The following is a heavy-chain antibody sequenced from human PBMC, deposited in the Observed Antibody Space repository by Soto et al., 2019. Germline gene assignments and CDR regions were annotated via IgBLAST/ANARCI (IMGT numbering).Heavy chain of an antibody. CDR2: IYSGGST. D-gene: IGHD3-10*01. Sequence: EVQLVESGGGLVQPGGSLRLSCAASGFTVSSNYMSWVRQAPGKGLEWVSVIYSGGSTYYADSVKGRFTISRDNSKNTLYLQMNSLRAEDPAVYYCAGDMVRGIYPDYFEHWGQGTLVTVSS. J-gene: IGHJ1*01. CDR1: GFTVSSNY. CDR3: AGDMVRGIYPDYFEH. V-gene: IGHV3-66*01.